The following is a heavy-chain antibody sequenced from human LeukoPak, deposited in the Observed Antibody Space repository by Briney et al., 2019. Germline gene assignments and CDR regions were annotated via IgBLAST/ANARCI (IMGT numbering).Heavy chain of an antibody. Sequence: PGGSLRLSCAASGFTVSSNYMSWVRQAPGKGLEWVSVIYAGGSTYYADSVKGRFTISRDNSKNTLYLQMNSPRAEDTAVYYCARDPIAVAGRDYWGQGTLVTVSS. V-gene: IGHV3-66*01. CDR1: GFTVSSNY. CDR3: ARDPIAVAGRDY. J-gene: IGHJ4*02. D-gene: IGHD6-19*01. CDR2: IYAGGST.